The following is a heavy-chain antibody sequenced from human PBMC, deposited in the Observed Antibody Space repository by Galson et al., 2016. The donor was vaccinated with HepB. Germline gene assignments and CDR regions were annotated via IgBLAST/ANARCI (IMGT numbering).Heavy chain of an antibody. D-gene: IGHD6-19*01. CDR3: ARDTRYSTGWFGLDY. CDR2: INPDYGSQ. CDR1: GYTFTNFY. Sequence: SVKVSCKASGYTFTNFYIHWVRQAPGQGLEWMGIINPDYGSQTYAQKFQGRVTMTRDTSTSTVHMDLNRLRSDDTAVYYCARDTRYSTGWFGLDYWGQGTLVTVSS. J-gene: IGHJ4*02. V-gene: IGHV1-46*01.